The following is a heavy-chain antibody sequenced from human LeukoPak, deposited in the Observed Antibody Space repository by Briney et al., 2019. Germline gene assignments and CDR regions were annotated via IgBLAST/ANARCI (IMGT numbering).Heavy chain of an antibody. V-gene: IGHV3-53*01. CDR1: GFTFSSNY. CDR2: IYSGGST. CDR3: ARDSGMLPFDY. Sequence: GGSLRLSCAASGFTFSSNYMSWVRQAPGKGLEWVSVIYSGGSTYYSDSVKGRFTISRDNSKNTLYLQMNSLRAEDTAVYYCARDSGMLPFDYWGQGTLVTVSS. J-gene: IGHJ4*02. D-gene: IGHD5-12*01.